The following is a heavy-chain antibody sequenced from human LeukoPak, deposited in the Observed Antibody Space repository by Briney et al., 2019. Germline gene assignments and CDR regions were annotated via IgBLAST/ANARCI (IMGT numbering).Heavy chain of an antibody. CDR2: INSDGSST. CDR1: GFTFSSYE. D-gene: IGHD3-10*01. J-gene: IGHJ4*02. V-gene: IGHV3-74*01. CDR3: ANSRRYGSGSYYSY. Sequence: GGSLRLSCAASGFTFSSYEMNWVRQAPGKGLVWVSRINSDGSSTSYADSVKGRFTISRDNSKNTLYLQMNSLRAEDTAVYYCANSRRYGSGSYYSYWGQGTLVTVSS.